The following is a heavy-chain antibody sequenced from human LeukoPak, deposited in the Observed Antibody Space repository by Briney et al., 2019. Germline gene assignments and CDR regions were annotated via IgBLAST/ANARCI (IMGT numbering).Heavy chain of an antibody. CDR2: ISSSSSTI. CDR3: ARDQMSSGWYLVAFDI. CDR1: GFTFSSYS. J-gene: IGHJ3*02. V-gene: IGHV3-48*01. Sequence: PGGSLRLSCAASGFTFSSYSMNWVRQAPGKGLEWVSYISSSSSTIYYADSVKGRFTISRDNAKNSLYLQMNSLRAEDTAVYYCARDQMSSGWYLVAFDIWGQGTMVTVSS. D-gene: IGHD6-19*01.